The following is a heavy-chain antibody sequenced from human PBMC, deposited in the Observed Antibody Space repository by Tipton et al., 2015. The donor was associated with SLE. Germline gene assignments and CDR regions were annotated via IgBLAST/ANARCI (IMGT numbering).Heavy chain of an antibody. CDR3: AGRRTGYRDAFDI. J-gene: IGHJ3*02. Sequence: TLSLTCSVSNGSISRSSYYWGWIRQPPGKGLEWIASIYYSGSTTHYNPSLKSRVTISVDTSNNQFSLLLTSVSAPDTAVYYCAGRRTGYRDAFDIWGQGTMATVSS. D-gene: IGHD5-12*01. CDR2: IYYSGSTT. V-gene: IGHV4-39*01. CDR1: NGSISRSSYY.